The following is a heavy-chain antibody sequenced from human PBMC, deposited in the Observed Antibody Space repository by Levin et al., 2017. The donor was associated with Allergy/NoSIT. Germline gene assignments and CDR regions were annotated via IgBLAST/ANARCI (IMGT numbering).Heavy chain of an antibody. V-gene: IGHV3-53*01. Sequence: GGSLRLSCAASGFTVSSNYMSWVRQAPGKGLEWVSVIYSGGSTYYADSVKGRFTISRDNSKNTLYLQMNSLRAEDTAVYYCARDLQATDGPHDAFDIWGQGTMVTVSS. D-gene: IGHD5-24*01. CDR3: ARDLQATDGPHDAFDI. J-gene: IGHJ3*02. CDR1: GFTVSSNY. CDR2: IYSGGST.